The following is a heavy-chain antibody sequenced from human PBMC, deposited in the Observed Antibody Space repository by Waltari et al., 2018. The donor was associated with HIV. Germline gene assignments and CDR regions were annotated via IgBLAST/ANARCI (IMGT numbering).Heavy chain of an antibody. V-gene: IGHV3-7*01. CDR2: IKDDGSEK. CDR1: GVTFPNSW. CDR3: ARIGTFPHNYAIDF. J-gene: IGHJ6*02. D-gene: IGHD1-26*01. Sequence: EVPLMESGGGLVQSGGSLRLSWSAPGVTFPNSWMSWVRQTPGKGREWVAYIKDDGSEKYYMGSVKGRFTISRDNAKNSMFLQMNSLRAEDTAVYYCARIGTFPHNYAIDFWGQGTTVTVSS.